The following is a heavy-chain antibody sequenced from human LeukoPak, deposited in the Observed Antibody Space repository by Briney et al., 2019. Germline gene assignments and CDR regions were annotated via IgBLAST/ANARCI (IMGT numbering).Heavy chain of an antibody. CDR2: IIPMFDTA. D-gene: IGHD1-26*01. J-gene: IGHJ3*02. V-gene: IGHV1-69*13. CDR3: ARGYSGYHDAFHI. CDR1: GGTISSYA. Sequence: SVKVSCKASGGTISSYAIMWVRQAPGQGLEWMGGIIPMFDTADYAQKFQGRVTFTADESTNTAYMELSSLRSEDTAAYYCARGYSGYHDAFHIWGQGTMVTVSS.